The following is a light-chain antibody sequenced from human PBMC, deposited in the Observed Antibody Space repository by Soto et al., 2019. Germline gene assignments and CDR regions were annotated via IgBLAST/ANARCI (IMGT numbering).Light chain of an antibody. Sequence: EIVLTQSPATLSLSPGERATLSCRASQSVSSYLAWYQQKPGQAPRLLIYDASNRATGIPARFSGSGSGTGFVLPFSSIEPEDFAVYSCQQLDTFGGGTKV. V-gene: IGKV3-11*01. CDR1: QSVSSY. CDR2: DAS. J-gene: IGKJ4*01. CDR3: QQLDT.